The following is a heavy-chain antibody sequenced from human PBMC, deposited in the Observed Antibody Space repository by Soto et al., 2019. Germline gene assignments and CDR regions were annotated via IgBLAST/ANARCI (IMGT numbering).Heavy chain of an antibody. J-gene: IGHJ4*02. CDR2: IYYSGST. D-gene: IGHD3-9*01. V-gene: IGHV4-39*01. Sequence: QLQLQESGPGLVKPSETLSITCTVSVGSLSSSSYYWGWLRQPPGKGLEWIGRIYYSGSTYYNPSLKSRVTISVDTSKNQFFLELSSVTAADTAVYYCARHGTPDVLRYFDWLPPFDYLGQGTLVTVSS. CDR1: VGSLSSSSYY. CDR3: ARHGTPDVLRYFDWLPPFDY.